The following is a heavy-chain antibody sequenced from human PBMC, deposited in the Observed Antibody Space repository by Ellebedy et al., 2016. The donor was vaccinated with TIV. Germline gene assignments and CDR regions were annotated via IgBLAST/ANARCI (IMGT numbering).Heavy chain of an antibody. CDR2: IIPTFGTA. CDR3: ARETGCSSTSCYPLANYYGMDV. CDR1: GGTFSSYA. Sequence: ASVKVSCKASGGTFSSYAISWVRQPPGQGLEWLGGIIPTFGTANYAQKFQGRVTITADESTSTAYMELSSLRSEDTAVYYCARETGCSSTSCYPLANYYGMDVWGQGTTVTVSS. J-gene: IGHJ6*02. D-gene: IGHD2-2*01. V-gene: IGHV1-69*13.